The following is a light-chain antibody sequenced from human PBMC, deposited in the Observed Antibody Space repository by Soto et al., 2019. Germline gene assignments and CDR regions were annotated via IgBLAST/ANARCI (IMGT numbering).Light chain of an antibody. V-gene: IGLV1-40*01. Sequence: QSVLTQPPSVSGAPGQRVTISCTGSSSSIGAGYDVHWYQQLPGTAPKLLIYVNSNRPSGVPDRFSGSKSGTSASLAITGLQAEDEADYYCQSYDSSLSAVVFGGGTKLTVL. CDR2: VNS. CDR3: QSYDSSLSAVV. CDR1: SSSIGAGYD. J-gene: IGLJ2*01.